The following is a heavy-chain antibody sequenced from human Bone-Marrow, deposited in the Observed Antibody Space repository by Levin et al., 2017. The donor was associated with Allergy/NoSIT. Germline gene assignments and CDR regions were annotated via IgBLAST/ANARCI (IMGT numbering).Heavy chain of an antibody. D-gene: IGHD3-9*01. Sequence: LSLTCAASGFTFSSYGMHWVRQAPGKGLEWVAVIWYDGSNKYYADSVKGRFTISRDNSKNTLYLQMNSLRAEDTAVYYCARDYFPPDYDILTGYYIREEGWFDPWGQGTLVTVSS. CDR3: ARDYFPPDYDILTGYYIREEGWFDP. V-gene: IGHV3-33*01. J-gene: IGHJ5*02. CDR2: IWYDGSNK. CDR1: GFTFSSYG.